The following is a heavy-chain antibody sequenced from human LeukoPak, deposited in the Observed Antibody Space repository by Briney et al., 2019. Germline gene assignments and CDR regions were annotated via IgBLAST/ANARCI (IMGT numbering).Heavy chain of an antibody. CDR1: GFSFSRYG. D-gene: IGHD1-7*01. J-gene: IGHJ3*02. V-gene: IGHV3-30*02. CDR2: ILFDGSNK. CDR3: VRDGGFPGTTASFEM. Sequence: GGSLRLSCAASGFSFSRYGMHWVRQAPGKWLEWVAFILFDGSNKYYTDSVKGRFIISRDNDRDSLYLQMNSLRAEDTAVYYCVRDGGFPGTTASFEMWGQGTMVTVSS.